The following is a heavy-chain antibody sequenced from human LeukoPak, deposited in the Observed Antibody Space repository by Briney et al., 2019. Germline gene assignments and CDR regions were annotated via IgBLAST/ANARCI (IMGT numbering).Heavy chain of an antibody. CDR3: ARVYCSTTSCYAVDY. CDR1: GASISSYY. V-gene: IGHV4-59*01. CDR2: IYNSGNT. Sequence: SETLSLTCTVSGASISSYYWSWIRQPPGKGLEWIGYIYNSGNTNYNPSLNSRVSISLDTSKNQVSLKLSSVTAADTAVYYCARVYCSTTSCYAVDYWGQGTLVTVSS. J-gene: IGHJ4*02. D-gene: IGHD2-2*01.